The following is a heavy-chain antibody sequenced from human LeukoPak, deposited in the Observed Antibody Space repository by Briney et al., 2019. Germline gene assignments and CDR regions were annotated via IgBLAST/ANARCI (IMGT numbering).Heavy chain of an antibody. CDR3: AKDHNSGGDCYYYYYGMDV. Sequence: GGSLRLSCAASGFTFDDYAMHWVRQAPGKGLEWVSLISGDGGSTYYADSVKSRFTISRDNSKTSLYLQMNSLRTEDTALYYCAKDHNSGGDCYYYYYGMDVWGQGTTVTVSS. CDR2: ISGDGGST. J-gene: IGHJ6*02. D-gene: IGHD2-21*02. CDR1: GFTFDDYA. V-gene: IGHV3-43*02.